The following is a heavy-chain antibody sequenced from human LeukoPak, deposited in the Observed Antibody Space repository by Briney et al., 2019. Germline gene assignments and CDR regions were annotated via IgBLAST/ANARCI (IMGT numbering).Heavy chain of an antibody. CDR3: ARATNCGGDCYSGDYYYYYDMDV. V-gene: IGHV1-69*06. CDR2: IIPIFGTA. CDR1: GGTFSSYA. Sequence: SVKVSCKASGGTFSSYAISWVRQAPGQGLEWMGGIIPIFGTANYAQKFQGRVTITADKSTSTAYMELSSLRSEDTAVYYCARATNCGGDCYSGDYYYYYDMDVWGQGTTVTVSS. J-gene: IGHJ6*02. D-gene: IGHD2-21*02.